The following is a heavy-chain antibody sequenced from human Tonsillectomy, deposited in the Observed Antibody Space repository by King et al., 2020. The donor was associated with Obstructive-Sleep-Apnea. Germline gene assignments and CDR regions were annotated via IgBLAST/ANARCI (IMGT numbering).Heavy chain of an antibody. V-gene: IGHV3-43*01. D-gene: IGHD2-2*01. CDR3: AKDMCRSTSRLAFSYFDY. Sequence: VQLVQSGGVVVQPGGSRRLSCAASGFTFGDYTMHWVRQTPGKGLEWISFINGDGGSTLYADSVKGRFTISRDNGRNSLSLQKNSLRSDDTALYYCAKDMCRSTSRLAFSYFDYWGQGTLVSVSS. CDR1: GFTFGDYT. J-gene: IGHJ4*02. CDR2: INGDGGST.